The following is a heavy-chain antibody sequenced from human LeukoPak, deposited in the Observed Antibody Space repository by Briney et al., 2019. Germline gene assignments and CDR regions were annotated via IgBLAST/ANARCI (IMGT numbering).Heavy chain of an antibody. D-gene: IGHD2-2*01. CDR1: GASFSGYY. CDR3: ARAMSEDIVVVPAAIVSFWFDP. J-gene: IGHJ5*02. Sequence: SETLSLTCAVYGASFSGYYWSWIRQPPGNGLEWIGEINHSASTNYNPSLKSRVTVSVDTSRNQFSVKLSSVTAADTAVYYCARAMSEDIVVVPAAIVSFWFDPWGQGTLVTVSS. V-gene: IGHV4-34*01. CDR2: INHSAST.